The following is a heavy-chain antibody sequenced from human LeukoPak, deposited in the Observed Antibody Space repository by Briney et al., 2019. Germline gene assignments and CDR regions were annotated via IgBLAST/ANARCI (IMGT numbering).Heavy chain of an antibody. CDR3: ARGLGRVTTVIRGFDP. CDR2: INHSGST. J-gene: IGHJ5*02. Sequence: SETLSLTCAVYGGSFSGYYWSWSRQPPGKGLEWIGEINHSGSTNYNPSLESRVTISVDTSKNQFSLKLSSVTAADTAVYYCARGLGRVTTVIRGFDPWGQGTLVTVSS. D-gene: IGHD4-17*01. CDR1: GGSFSGYY. V-gene: IGHV4-34*01.